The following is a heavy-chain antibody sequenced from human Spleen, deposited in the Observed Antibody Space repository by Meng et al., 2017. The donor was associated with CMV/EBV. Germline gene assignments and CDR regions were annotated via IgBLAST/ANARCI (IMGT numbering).Heavy chain of an antibody. CDR1: GYTFTSYY. V-gene: IGHV1-46*01. CDR2: INPTGGST. CDR3: ARMTTVTYDFDY. Sequence: ASVKVSCKAPGYTFTSYYIHWVRQAPGQGLEWMGIINPTGGSTNYAQKFQGRVTMTRDTSTSTVYLELSSLRSEDTAVYYCARMTTVTYDFDYWGQGTLVTVSS. D-gene: IGHD4-17*01. J-gene: IGHJ4*02.